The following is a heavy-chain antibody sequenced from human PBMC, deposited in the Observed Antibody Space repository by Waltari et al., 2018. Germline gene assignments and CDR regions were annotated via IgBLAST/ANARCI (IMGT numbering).Heavy chain of an antibody. CDR1: GFSLSTSGVG. Sequence: QITLKESGPTLVKPTQTLTLTCTFSGFSLSTSGVGVGWIRQPPGKALEWLALIYWNDDKRYSPSLKSRLTITKDTAKNQVVLTMTNMDPVDTATYYCALRGTDSRLPIYWGQGTLVTVSS. D-gene: IGHD1-1*01. CDR2: IYWNDDK. J-gene: IGHJ4*02. CDR3: ALRGTDSRLPIY. V-gene: IGHV2-5*01.